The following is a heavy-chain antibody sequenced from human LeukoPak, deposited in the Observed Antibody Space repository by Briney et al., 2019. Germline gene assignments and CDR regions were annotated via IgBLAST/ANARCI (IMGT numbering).Heavy chain of an antibody. J-gene: IGHJ5*02. Sequence: TSETLSLTCTVSGGSISSGSYYWSWIRQPAGKGLEWIGRIYTSGSTNYNPSLKSRVTISVDTSKNQFSLKLSSVTAADTAVYYCAREVVIWQQLVLNWFDPWGQGTLVTVSS. CDR3: AREVVIWQQLVLNWFDP. CDR1: GGSISSGSYY. V-gene: IGHV4-61*02. CDR2: IYTSGST. D-gene: IGHD6-13*01.